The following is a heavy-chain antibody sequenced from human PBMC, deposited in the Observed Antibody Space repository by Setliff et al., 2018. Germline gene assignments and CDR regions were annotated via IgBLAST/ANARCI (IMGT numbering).Heavy chain of an antibody. CDR1: GYTFTNYA. CDR3: ARASRFGTIVYRGYYYMDV. J-gene: IGHJ6*03. CDR2: INTNTGFP. Sequence: GASVKVSCKASGYTFTNYAMNWVRQAPGQGLEWMGWINTNTGFPTYAQGFTGRFVFSLDTSVSTAYLQISSLKAEDTAVYYCARASRFGTIVYRGYYYMDVWGKGTTVTVS. V-gene: IGHV7-4-1*02. D-gene: IGHD3-10*01.